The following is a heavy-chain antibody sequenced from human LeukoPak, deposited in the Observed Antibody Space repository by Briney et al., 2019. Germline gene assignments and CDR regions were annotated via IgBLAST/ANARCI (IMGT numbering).Heavy chain of an antibody. CDR2: INHSGST. CDR1: GGSFSGYY. Sequence: SETLSLTCAVYGGSFSGYYWSWIRQHPGKGLEWIGEINHSGSTNYNPSLKSRVTISVDTSKNQFSLKLSSVTAADTAVYYCARGSGYSSRQGDYWGQGTLVTVPS. D-gene: IGHD6-19*01. J-gene: IGHJ4*02. V-gene: IGHV4-34*01. CDR3: ARGSGYSSRQGDY.